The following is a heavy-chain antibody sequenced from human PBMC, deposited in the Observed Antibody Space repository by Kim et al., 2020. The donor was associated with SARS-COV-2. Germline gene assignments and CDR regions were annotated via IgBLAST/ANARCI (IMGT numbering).Heavy chain of an antibody. D-gene: IGHD4-4*01. Sequence: GGSLRLSCAASGFTFSNYWMHWVRQAPGKGLVWVSRINTDGSTISYADSVKGRFTISRDNAKNTLFLQMNSLRAEDTAVYYCATTYSSGLDVCGQGTTVT. CDR2: INTDGSTI. V-gene: IGHV3-74*01. CDR1: GFTFSNYW. J-gene: IGHJ6*02. CDR3: ATTYSSGLDV.